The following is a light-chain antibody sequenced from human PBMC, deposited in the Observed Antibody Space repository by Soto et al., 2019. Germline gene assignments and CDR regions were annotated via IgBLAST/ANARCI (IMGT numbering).Light chain of an antibody. J-gene: IGKJ3*01. CDR3: QQSYSAPRT. V-gene: IGKV1-39*01. CDR2: AAS. Sequence: DIQMTQSPSSLSASVGDRVTITCRASQSISRYLNWYQHKPGKAPKLLIYAASSLQSGVPSRFSGSGSGTDFTLTISSQQPEDFATYYCQQSYSAPRTFGPGTKVDIK. CDR1: QSISRY.